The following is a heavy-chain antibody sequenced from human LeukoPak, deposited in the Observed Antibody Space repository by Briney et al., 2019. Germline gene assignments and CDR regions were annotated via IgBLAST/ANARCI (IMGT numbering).Heavy chain of an antibody. J-gene: IGHJ6*02. CDR3: ARDTFFSSSWYEGGIQYYHGMDV. CDR1: GGSISSGGYY. Sequence: SQTLSLTCTVSGGSISSGGYYWSWIRQHPGKGLEWIGYIYYSGSTYYNPSLKSRVTISVDTSKNQFSLKLSSATAADTAVYYCARDTFFSSSWYEGGIQYYHGMDVWGQGTTVTVSS. CDR2: IYYSGST. V-gene: IGHV4-31*03. D-gene: IGHD6-13*01.